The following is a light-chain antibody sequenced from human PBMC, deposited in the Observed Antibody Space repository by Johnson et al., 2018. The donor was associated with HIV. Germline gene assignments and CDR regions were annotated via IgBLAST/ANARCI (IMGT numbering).Light chain of an antibody. CDR2: DNH. CDR1: SSNIGNYY. J-gene: IGLJ1*01. V-gene: IGLV1-51*01. CDR3: GTWDTSLSAYV. Sequence: QSVLTQPPSVSAAPGQKVTISCSGSSSNIGNYYLSWYQHLPGTAPKLLIYDNHKRPSGIPDRFSGSKSGTSATLDITGLQAGDEADYYCGTWDTSLSAYVLRTWTQLTV.